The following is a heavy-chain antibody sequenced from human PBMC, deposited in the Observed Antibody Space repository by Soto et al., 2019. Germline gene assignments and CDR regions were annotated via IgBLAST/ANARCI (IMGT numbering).Heavy chain of an antibody. CDR3: ARDRMGYSGSGRCVVLCHYYHGMDV. Sequence: WTWIRQSPGKGLEWIGYIYYSWSTNYNPSLKSRVTISVDTSKNQFSLKLSSVTAADTAVYYCARDRMGYSGSGRCVVLCHYYHGMDVWGQGTTVTVSS. V-gene: IGHV4-59*01. CDR2: IYYSWST. D-gene: IGHD3-10*01. J-gene: IGHJ6*02.